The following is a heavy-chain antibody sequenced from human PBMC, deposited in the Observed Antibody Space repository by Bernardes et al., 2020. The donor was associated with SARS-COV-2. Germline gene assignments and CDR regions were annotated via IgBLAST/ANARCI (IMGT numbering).Heavy chain of an antibody. CDR2: ISGSGGST. Sequence: GGSLRLSCAASGFTFSSYAMSWVRQAPGKGLEWVSAISGSGGSTYYADSVKGRFTISRDNSKNTLYLQMNSLRAEDTAVYYCARETMVRGVAYWYFDLWGRGTLVTVSS. CDR1: GFTFSSYA. V-gene: IGHV3-23*01. J-gene: IGHJ2*01. CDR3: ARETMVRGVAYWYFDL. D-gene: IGHD3-10*01.